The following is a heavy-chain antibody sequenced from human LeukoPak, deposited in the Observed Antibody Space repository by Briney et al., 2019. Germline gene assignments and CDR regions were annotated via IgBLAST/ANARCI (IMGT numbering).Heavy chain of an antibody. V-gene: IGHV4-59*01. Sequence: SETLSLTCTVSGGSISSYYWSWIRQPPGKGLEWIGYIYYSGSTNYNPSLKSRVTISVDTSKNQFSLKLSSVTAADTAVYYCARGPHRVTMVRGVRGACDYWGQGTLVTVSS. CDR2: IYYSGST. CDR3: ARGPHRVTMVRGVRGACDY. CDR1: GGSISSYY. J-gene: IGHJ4*02. D-gene: IGHD3-10*01.